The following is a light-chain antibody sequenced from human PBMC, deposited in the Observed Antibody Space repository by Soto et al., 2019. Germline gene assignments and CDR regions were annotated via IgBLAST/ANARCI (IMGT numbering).Light chain of an antibody. CDR3: SSYAVSNNSPYV. V-gene: IGLV2-8*01. Sequence: QSALTQPPSASGSPGQSVTISCTGSSSDVGGYNYVSWYQQRPGKAPKLRIYEVIKRPSGVPYRFSGSKSGNTASLTVSGLQAEYEADYYCSSYAVSNNSPYVFGTGTKVTVL. CDR1: SSDVGGYNY. CDR2: EVI. J-gene: IGLJ1*01.